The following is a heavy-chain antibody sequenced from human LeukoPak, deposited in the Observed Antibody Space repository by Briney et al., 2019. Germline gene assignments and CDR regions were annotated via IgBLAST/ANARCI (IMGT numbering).Heavy chain of an antibody. CDR3: ARSRGYSYGTLNDAFDI. CDR1: GYTFTSYY. J-gene: IGHJ3*02. Sequence: ASVKVSCTASGYTFTSYYMHWVRQAPGQGLEWMGIINPSGGSTSYAQKFQGRVTMTRDMSTSTVYMELSSLRSEDTAVYYCARSRGYSYGTLNDAFDIWGQGTMVTVSS. V-gene: IGHV1-46*01. CDR2: INPSGGST. D-gene: IGHD5-18*01.